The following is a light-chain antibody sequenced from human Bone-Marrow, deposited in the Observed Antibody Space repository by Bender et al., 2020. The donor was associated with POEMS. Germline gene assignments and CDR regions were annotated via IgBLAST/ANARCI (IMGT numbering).Light chain of an antibody. CDR3: CSYAGNYIYV. CDR1: SSDVGGYNY. V-gene: IGLV2-11*01. Sequence: QSALTQPRSVSGSPGQSVTISCTGTSSDVGGYNYVAWYQQHPGIAPKRVIYDVSKRPSGVPDRFSGSKSGNTASLTISGLQADDEADYYYCSYAGNYIYVFGTGAKVTVL. J-gene: IGLJ1*01. CDR2: DVS.